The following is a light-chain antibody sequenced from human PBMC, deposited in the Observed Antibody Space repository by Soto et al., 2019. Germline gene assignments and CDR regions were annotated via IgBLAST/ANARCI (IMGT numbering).Light chain of an antibody. Sequence: QSALTQPASVSGSPGQSITISCTGTTSDVGRYNYVSWYQQHPGKAPKLIIYDVSNRPSGVSNRFSGSKSGNTASLTISGLQAEDEADYYCKSYTSSSSYVFGTGTKVPGL. CDR2: DVS. J-gene: IGLJ1*01. CDR1: TSDVGRYNY. V-gene: IGLV2-14*01. CDR3: KSYTSSSSYV.